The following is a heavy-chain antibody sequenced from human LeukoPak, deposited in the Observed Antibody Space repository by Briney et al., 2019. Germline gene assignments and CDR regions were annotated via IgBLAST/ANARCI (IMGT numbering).Heavy chain of an antibody. CDR1: GGSISSDY. CDR3: ARAVLYHYDSSGYYCNWFDP. CDR2: IDYRGST. V-gene: IGHV4-59*01. Sequence: PSETLSLTCTVSGGSISSDYWSWIRQPPGKGLERIGYIDYRGSTNYNPSLKSRVTISVDTSKNQFSLKLSSVTAADTAVYYCARAVLYHYDSSGYYCNWFDPWGQGTLVTVSS. D-gene: IGHD3-22*01. J-gene: IGHJ5*02.